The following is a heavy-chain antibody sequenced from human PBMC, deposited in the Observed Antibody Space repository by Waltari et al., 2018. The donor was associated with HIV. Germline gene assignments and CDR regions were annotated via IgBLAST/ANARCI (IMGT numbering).Heavy chain of an antibody. CDR2: ISTTGTT. CDR3: AREETSGRPLAD. J-gene: IGHJ4*02. V-gene: IGHV4-4*07. D-gene: IGHD6-6*01. CDR1: GGSISTYF. Sequence: QVQLQESGPGLVKPSETLSLTCTVSGGSISTYFWTWLRQPAGKGLEWVGRISTTGTTNSNPSLKSRITMSLDPSNNHFSLSLTSVTAADTAVYYCAREETSGRPLADWGQGTLVTVSS.